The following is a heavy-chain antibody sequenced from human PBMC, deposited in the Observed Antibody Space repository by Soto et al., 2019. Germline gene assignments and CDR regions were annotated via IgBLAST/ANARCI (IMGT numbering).Heavy chain of an antibody. D-gene: IGHD3-10*01. V-gene: IGHV4-39*01. Sequence: QLQLQESGPGLEKPSETLSLTCSVSGGSISSSSYYWGWIRQPPGKGLEWIGSIYYSGSSYYNPSLKGRVTLPVDTSENKFSLRLSSVTAADTAVYYCATITRAYYMDVWGKGTKVTV. J-gene: IGHJ6*03. CDR1: GGSISSSSYY. CDR2: IYYSGSS. CDR3: ATITRAYYMDV.